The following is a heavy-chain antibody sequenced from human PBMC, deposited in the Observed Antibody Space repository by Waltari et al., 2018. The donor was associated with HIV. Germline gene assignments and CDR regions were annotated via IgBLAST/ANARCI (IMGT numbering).Heavy chain of an antibody. J-gene: IGHJ4*02. CDR2: IYTSGTT. CDR1: VGSISSYY. D-gene: IGHD3-22*01. V-gene: IGHV4-4*07. Sequence: QVQLQESGPGLVKPSETLSPTCTVSVGSISSYYCSWIRQPAGKGLEWIGRIYTSGTTNYNPSLKSRVTMSVDTSKNQFSLNLSSVTAADTAVYYCARDGNGYRPFDYWGQGTLVTVSS. CDR3: ARDGNGYRPFDY.